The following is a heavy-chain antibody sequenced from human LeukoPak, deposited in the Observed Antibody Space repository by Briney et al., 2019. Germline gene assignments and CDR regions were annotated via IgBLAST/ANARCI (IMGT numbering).Heavy chain of an antibody. D-gene: IGHD5-18*01. CDR2: SDPENGER. CDR3: VAGFTTMAVDYYDC. J-gene: IGHJ4*02. V-gene: IGHV1-24*01. CDR1: GKTLRELS. Sequence: ASVTVSCKVSGKTLRELSLHWLRQPPGKGLEWLGGSDPENGERIYAQMFQIRVTMTEDKSIDTAYMELGSLRAVYTAVYNCVAGFTTMAVDYYDCWGQGVLVTV.